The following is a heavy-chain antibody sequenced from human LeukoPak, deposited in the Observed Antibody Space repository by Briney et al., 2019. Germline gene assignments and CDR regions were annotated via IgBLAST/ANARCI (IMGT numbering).Heavy chain of an antibody. CDR2: IYYSGST. Sequence: SETLSLTCTVSGGSISSSSYYWGWIRQPPGKGLEWIGSIYYSGSTYYNPSLKSRVTISVDTSKNQFSLKLSSVTAADTAMYYCAGSGSYSYWGQGTLVTVSS. V-gene: IGHV4-39*07. CDR3: AGSGSYSY. D-gene: IGHD1-26*01. J-gene: IGHJ4*02. CDR1: GGSISSSSYY.